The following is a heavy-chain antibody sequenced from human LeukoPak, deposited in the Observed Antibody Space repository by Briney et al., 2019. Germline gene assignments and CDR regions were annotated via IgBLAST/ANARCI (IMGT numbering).Heavy chain of an antibody. D-gene: IGHD6-19*01. CDR1: EFTFSSYS. Sequence: GGSLRLSCAASEFTFSSYSIHWVRQAPGKGLVWVSRISPDGGTSTYADSVKGRFTISRDNAKDSLYLQMNSLRAEDTAIYYCARDGDIAVATAPYYFDYWGQGILVTVSS. V-gene: IGHV3-74*01. J-gene: IGHJ4*02. CDR3: ARDGDIAVATAPYYFDY. CDR2: ISPDGGTS.